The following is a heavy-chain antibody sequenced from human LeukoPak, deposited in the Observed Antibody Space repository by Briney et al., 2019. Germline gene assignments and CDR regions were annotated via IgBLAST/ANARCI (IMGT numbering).Heavy chain of an antibody. Sequence: GGSLRLSCKASGFTFNYNVINWVRQAPGKGLEWVASVWGDADFTTTNTADSVRGRCSISRDNSKATVMLQLKSLRLEDTAIYYCARGSFPRLVGGNVLDYWGQGNQVTVSA. D-gene: IGHD4-23*01. V-gene: IGHV3-23*01. CDR3: ARGSFPRLVGGNVLDY. CDR2: VWGDADFTTT. J-gene: IGHJ4*02. CDR1: GFTFNYNV.